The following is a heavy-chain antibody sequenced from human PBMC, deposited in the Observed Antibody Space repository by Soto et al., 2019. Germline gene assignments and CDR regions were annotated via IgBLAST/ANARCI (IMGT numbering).Heavy chain of an antibody. J-gene: IGHJ4*02. Sequence: QVQLVQSGAEVKKPGSSVKVSCKASGGTFSSYAISWVRQAPGQGLEWMGGIIPIFGTANYAQKFQGRVTITADESTSTAYMELSSLRSEDTAVYYCAREPGYDFWSGYYTFDYWGQGTLVTVSS. CDR2: IIPIFGTA. D-gene: IGHD3-3*01. V-gene: IGHV1-69*12. CDR1: GGTFSSYA. CDR3: AREPGYDFWSGYYTFDY.